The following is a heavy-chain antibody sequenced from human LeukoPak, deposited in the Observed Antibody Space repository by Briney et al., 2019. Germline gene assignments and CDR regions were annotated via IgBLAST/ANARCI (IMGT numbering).Heavy chain of an antibody. V-gene: IGHV4-59*01. CDR1: GDSITGYS. CDR3: ARDTHGHWFDP. J-gene: IGHJ5*02. D-gene: IGHD5-24*01. Sequence: SETLSLTCSVSGDSITGYSWSWIRQTPGKVLEWIGYIYYNGDTHYNPSLNSRLSISVDTPNNQFSLNLRSVTAADTAVYYCARDTHGHWFDPWGQGTLVTVSS. CDR2: IYYNGDT.